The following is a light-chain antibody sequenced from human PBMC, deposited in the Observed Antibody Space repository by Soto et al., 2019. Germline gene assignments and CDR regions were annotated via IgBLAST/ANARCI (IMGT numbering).Light chain of an antibody. CDR2: EVS. Sequence: QPVLTQPASVSGSPGQSITISCTGTSSGVGSYNLVSWYQQHPGKAPKLMIYEVSKRPSGVSNRFSGSKSGNTASLTISGLQAEDEADYFCCSYAGSITYVFGTGTKVTVL. CDR3: CSYAGSITYV. V-gene: IGLV2-23*02. J-gene: IGLJ1*01. CDR1: SSGVGSYNL.